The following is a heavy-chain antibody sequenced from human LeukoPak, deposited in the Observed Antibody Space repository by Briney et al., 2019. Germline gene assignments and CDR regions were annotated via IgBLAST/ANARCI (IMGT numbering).Heavy chain of an antibody. V-gene: IGHV3-23*01. CDR2: IFGSGGSP. CDR3: GKTTVGYSSGQKPAWPVDY. CDR1: GFTFGSHA. Sequence: GGSLRLSREASGFTFGSHAMYWVRQAPEKGLEWVAGIFGSGGSPHYADSVKGRFTISRDNSRNTVYLQINSLRAEDTAVYYCGKTTVGYSSGQKPAWPVDYWGQGTLVTVSS. J-gene: IGHJ4*02. D-gene: IGHD5-18*01.